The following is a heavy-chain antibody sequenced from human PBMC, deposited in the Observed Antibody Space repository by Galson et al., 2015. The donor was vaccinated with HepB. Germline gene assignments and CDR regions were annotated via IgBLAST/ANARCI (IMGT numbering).Heavy chain of an antibody. CDR1: GFTFSDYY. V-gene: IGHV3-11*01. J-gene: IGHJ2*01. CDR3: ARDSWYSSSSWRYFDL. Sequence: SLRLSCAASGFTFSDYYMAWIRQAPGKGLEWVSYITNSASPIYYPDSVKGRSTISRDSTKNSLDLQMNSLRAEDTAVYYCARDSWYSSSSWRYFDLWGRGTLVTVSS. D-gene: IGHD6-6*01. CDR2: ITNSASPI.